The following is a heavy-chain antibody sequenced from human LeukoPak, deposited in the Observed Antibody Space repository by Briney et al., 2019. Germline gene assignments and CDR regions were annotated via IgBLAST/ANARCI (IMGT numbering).Heavy chain of an antibody. V-gene: IGHV3-30*18. D-gene: IGHD6-13*01. CDR3: AKNWQQLVLRLGYFDL. CDR1: GFTFSNYG. CDR2: ISYDGNNK. J-gene: IGHJ2*01. Sequence: GGSLRLSCAASGFTFSNYGMYWVRQAPGKGLECVAVISYDGNNKYYVDSVKGRFTISRDNSKNTLYLQMNSLRADDTAVYYCAKNWQQLVLRLGYFDLWGRGTLVTVSS.